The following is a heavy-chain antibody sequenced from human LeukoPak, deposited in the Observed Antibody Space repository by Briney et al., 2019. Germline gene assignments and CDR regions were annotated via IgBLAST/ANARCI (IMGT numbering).Heavy chain of an antibody. CDR1: GFTFSSYA. CDR2: IDIDGSST. D-gene: IGHD4-17*01. CDR3: AREVSGDPWYNWFDP. Sequence: GGSLRLSCAASGFTFSSYAMSWVRQAPGKGLVWVSRIDIDGSSTRYADSVKGRFTISRDNAKNTLYLQMNSLRAEDTAVYYCAREVSGDPWYNWFDPWGQGTLVTVSS. J-gene: IGHJ5*02. V-gene: IGHV3-74*01.